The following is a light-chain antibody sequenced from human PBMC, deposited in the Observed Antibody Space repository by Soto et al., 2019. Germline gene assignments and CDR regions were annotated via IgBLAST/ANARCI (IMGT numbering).Light chain of an antibody. CDR3: QHYGTSAT. CDR2: GAS. J-gene: IGKJ1*01. V-gene: IGKV3-20*01. Sequence: EIVLTQSPGTLSLSPGERATLSCRASQSINTRYLAWYQQEPGQAPRLLIYGASSRATGIPDRFSGSGSGTDFTLAISRLEPEDVALYYCQHYGTSATFGQGTRVEIK. CDR1: QSINTRY.